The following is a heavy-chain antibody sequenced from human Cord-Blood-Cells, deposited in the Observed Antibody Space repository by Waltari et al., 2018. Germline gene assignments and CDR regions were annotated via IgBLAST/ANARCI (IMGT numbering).Heavy chain of an antibody. J-gene: IGHJ6*03. CDR1: GGSFSGYY. Sequence: QVQLQQWGAGLLKPSETLSLTCAVYGGSFSGYYWSWIRQPPGKGLEGIGEINHSGSTNYNPSLKSRVTISVDTSKNQFSLKLSSVTAADTAVYYCARGGGNYYYYYYMDVWGKGTTVTVSS. V-gene: IGHV4-34*01. CDR2: INHSGST. D-gene: IGHD4-4*01. CDR3: ARGGGNYYYYYYMDV.